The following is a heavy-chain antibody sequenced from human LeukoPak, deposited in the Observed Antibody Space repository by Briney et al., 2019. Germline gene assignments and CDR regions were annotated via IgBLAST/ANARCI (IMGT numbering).Heavy chain of an antibody. J-gene: IGHJ4*02. CDR3: ARAVSVITGGFDY. D-gene: IGHD3-22*01. CDR1: GFTFSSYE. V-gene: IGHV3-48*03. CDR2: ISSSGSTI. Sequence: GGSLRLSCAASGFTFSSYEMNWARQAPGKGLEWVSYISSSGSTIYYADSVKGRFTISRDNAKNSLYLQMNSLRAEDTAVYYCARAVSVITGGFDYWGQGTLVTVSS.